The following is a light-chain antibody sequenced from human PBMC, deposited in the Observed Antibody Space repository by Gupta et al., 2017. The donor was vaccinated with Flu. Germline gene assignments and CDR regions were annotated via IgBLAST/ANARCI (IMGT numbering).Light chain of an antibody. Sequence: SYVLTQPASLSVGPGQTACITCGGDDIAYKSVHWYLQSPGRAPMLVVSEDSDRPSGIPERFSGSNSGNSATLTISRVEAGDEADYYCQVWDISGDHVVFGGGTKLTVL. CDR1: DIAYKS. CDR2: EDS. J-gene: IGLJ3*02. CDR3: QVWDISGDHVV. V-gene: IGLV3-21*02.